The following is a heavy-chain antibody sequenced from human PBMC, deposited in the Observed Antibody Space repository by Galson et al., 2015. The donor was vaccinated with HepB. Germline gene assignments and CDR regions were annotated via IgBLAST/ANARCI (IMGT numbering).Heavy chain of an antibody. D-gene: IGHD5-24*01. CDR1: GFTFSSYG. J-gene: IGHJ1*01. V-gene: IGHV3-30*02. CDR2: IRYDGSNK. Sequence: SLRLSCAASGFTFSSYGMHWVRQAPGKGLEWVAFIRYDGSNKYYADSVKGRFTISRDNSKNTLYLQMNSLRAEDTAVYYCAKVATRVFEYFQHWGQGTLVTVSS. CDR3: AKVATRVFEYFQH.